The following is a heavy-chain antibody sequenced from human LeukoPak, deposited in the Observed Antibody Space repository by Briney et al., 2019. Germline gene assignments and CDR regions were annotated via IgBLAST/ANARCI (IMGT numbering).Heavy chain of an antibody. V-gene: IGHV3-74*01. CDR3: ARAASYYDFWSGSY. D-gene: IGHD3-3*01. CDR2: INSDGSST. CDR1: GFTFATYV. J-gene: IGHJ4*02. Sequence: GGSLRLSCAASGFTFATYVMTWVRQAPGKGLEWVSRINSDGSSTSYADSVKGRFTISRDNAKNTLYLQMNSLRAEDTAVYYCARAASYYDFWSGSYWGQGTLVTASS.